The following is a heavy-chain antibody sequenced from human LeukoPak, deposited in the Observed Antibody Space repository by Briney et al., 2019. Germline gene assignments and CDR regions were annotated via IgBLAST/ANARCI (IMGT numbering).Heavy chain of an antibody. CDR2: INPSGGST. Sequence: ASVKVSCKASGYTFTSYYMHWVRQAPGQGLEWMGIINPSGGSTSYAQKFRGRVTMTRDTSTSTVYMELSSLRSEDTAVYYCAREYYYDSSGYNWFDPWGQGTLVTVSS. D-gene: IGHD3-22*01. V-gene: IGHV1-46*01. CDR1: GYTFTSYY. CDR3: AREYYYDSSGYNWFDP. J-gene: IGHJ5*02.